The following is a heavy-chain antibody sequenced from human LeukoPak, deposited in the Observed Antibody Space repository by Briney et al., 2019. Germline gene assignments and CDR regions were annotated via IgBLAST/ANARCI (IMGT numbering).Heavy chain of an antibody. D-gene: IGHD3-10*01. Sequence: SETLSLTCTVSGGSISKFYWSWIGQPPGKGLEWIGYIYYSGSTNYNPSLKSRVTISVNTSKNQFSLKLSSVTAADTAVYYCARGGFREFDSWGQGTLVIVSS. CDR1: GGSISKFY. CDR3: ARGGFREFDS. CDR2: IYYSGST. J-gene: IGHJ4*02. V-gene: IGHV4-59*01.